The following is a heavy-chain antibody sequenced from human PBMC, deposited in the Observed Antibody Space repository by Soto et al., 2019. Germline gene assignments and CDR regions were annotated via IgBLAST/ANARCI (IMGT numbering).Heavy chain of an antibody. Sequence: GGSLRLSCAASGFILSTYGMHWVRQAPGKGLEWVAMISHDGNAQYYVDSVKGRFSVSRDTSKNTLHLHMNSLRSEDTGLYYCARYYDPSNWYNWFHPWGQGTLVTVSS. CDR3: ARYYDPSNWYNWFHP. J-gene: IGHJ5*02. CDR1: GFILSTYG. V-gene: IGHV3-30*03. D-gene: IGHD3-3*01. CDR2: ISHDGNAQ.